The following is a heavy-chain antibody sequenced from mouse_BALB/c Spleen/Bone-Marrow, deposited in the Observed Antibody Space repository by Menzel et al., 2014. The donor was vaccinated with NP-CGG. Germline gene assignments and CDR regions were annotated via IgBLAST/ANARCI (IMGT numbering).Heavy chain of an antibody. CDR1: GYNFISYW. V-gene: IGHV1S81*02. Sequence: QVQLKQSGAELVKPGASVKLSCKASGYNFISYWIHWVKQRPGQGLEWIGEINPGNGRTNYNGKFKNKATLTIDKSSSTAYMQLSRLTSEDSAVYYCARWGKGYFDVWGAGTTVTVSS. CDR3: ARWGKGYFDV. J-gene: IGHJ1*01. D-gene: IGHD1-3*01. CDR2: INPGNGRT.